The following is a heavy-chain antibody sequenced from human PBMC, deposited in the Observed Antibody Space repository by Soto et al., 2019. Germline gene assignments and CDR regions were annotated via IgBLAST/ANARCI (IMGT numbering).Heavy chain of an antibody. CDR1: GGTFSSYA. J-gene: IGHJ2*01. Sequence: QVQLVQSGAEVKKPGSSVKVSCKASGGTFSSYAISWVRQAPGQGLEWMGGIIPIFGTANYAQKFQGRVTITADESTSTADMELSSVRSEDTAVYYCALPPRICSGGSCYATYWYFDLWGRGTLVTVSS. CDR2: IIPIFGTA. CDR3: ALPPRICSGGSCYATYWYFDL. D-gene: IGHD2-15*01. V-gene: IGHV1-69*12.